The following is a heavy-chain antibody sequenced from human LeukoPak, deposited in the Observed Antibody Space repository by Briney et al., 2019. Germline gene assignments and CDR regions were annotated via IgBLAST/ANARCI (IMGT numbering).Heavy chain of an antibody. D-gene: IGHD3-9*01. CDR2: IYPGDSDT. J-gene: IGHJ5*02. Sequence: GESLKISCKGSGYSFTSYWIGWVRQMPGNGLEWMGIIYPGDSDTRYSPSFQGQVTISADKSISTAYLQWSSLKASDTAMYYCARLSGTYDILTGYSYNWFDPWGQGTLVTVSS. CDR3: ARLSGTYDILTGYSYNWFDP. CDR1: GYSFTSYW. V-gene: IGHV5-51*01.